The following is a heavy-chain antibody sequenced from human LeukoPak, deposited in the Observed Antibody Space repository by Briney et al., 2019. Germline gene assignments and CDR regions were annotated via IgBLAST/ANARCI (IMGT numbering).Heavy chain of an antibody. D-gene: IGHD3-10*01. CDR2: ISGSGGST. Sequence: PGGSLRLSCAASGFTFSSYAMSWVRQAPGKGLEWVSAISGSGGSTYYADSVKGRFTISRDNSTNTLYLQMNSLRAEDTAVYYCAKDPGNYYGSGSYYNAGFDYWGQGTLVTVSS. V-gene: IGHV3-23*01. J-gene: IGHJ4*02. CDR1: GFTFSSYA. CDR3: AKDPGNYYGSGSYYNAGFDY.